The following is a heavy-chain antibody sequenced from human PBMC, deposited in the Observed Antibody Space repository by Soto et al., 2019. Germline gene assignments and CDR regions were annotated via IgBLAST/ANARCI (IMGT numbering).Heavy chain of an antibody. D-gene: IGHD5-18*01. J-gene: IGHJ4*02. CDR2: ISSSSRTI. V-gene: IGHV3-48*01. Sequence: PGGSLRLSCAASGFTFSSYSMNWVRQAPGKGLEWVSYISSSSRTIYYADSVKGRFTISRDNAKNSLYLQMNSLRAEDTAVYYCARVPKNTAMTIFDYWGQGTLVTVSS. CDR1: GFTFSSYS. CDR3: ARVPKNTAMTIFDY.